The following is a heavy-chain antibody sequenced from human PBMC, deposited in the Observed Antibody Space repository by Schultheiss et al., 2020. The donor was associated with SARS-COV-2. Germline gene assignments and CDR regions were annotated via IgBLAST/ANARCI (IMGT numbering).Heavy chain of an antibody. CDR2: ISGSGGST. Sequence: GESLKISCAASGFTFSSYAMSWVRQAPGKGLEWVSAISGSGGSTYYVDSVKGRFTIARDNSKSTLYLQMNSLRAEDTAVYYCAKGHSALGYSTGWFLDYWGQGTLVTVSS. D-gene: IGHD6-19*01. J-gene: IGHJ4*02. CDR1: GFTFSSYA. CDR3: AKGHSALGYSTGWFLDY. V-gene: IGHV3-23*01.